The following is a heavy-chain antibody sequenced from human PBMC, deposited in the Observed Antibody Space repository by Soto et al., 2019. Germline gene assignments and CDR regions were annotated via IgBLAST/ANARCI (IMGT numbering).Heavy chain of an antibody. Sequence: QVHLVQSGAEVRKPGASVKVSCKASGYSFTNYNIGWVRQAPGQGLEWMGWISTYNGNRNYAQKFQGRVTMTTDTSTTTADMEVRGLRTDDTAVYYCEREVGVTFFEAFDTWGQGTRVTVSS. CDR3: EREVGVTFFEAFDT. CDR1: GYSFTNYN. J-gene: IGHJ3*02. D-gene: IGHD1-26*01. V-gene: IGHV1-18*01. CDR2: ISTYNGNR.